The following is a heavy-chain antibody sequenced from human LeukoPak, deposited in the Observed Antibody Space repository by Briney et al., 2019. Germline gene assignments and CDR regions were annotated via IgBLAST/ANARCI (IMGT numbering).Heavy chain of an antibody. CDR1: GFTFSSYS. Sequence: GGSLRLSCAASGFTFSSYSMNWVRQAPGKGLEWVSSISSSSSYIYYADSVKGRFTISRDNAKNSLYLQMNSLRAEDTAVYYCARDRIMDYKRAFDIWGQGTMVTVSS. D-gene: IGHD2-8*01. CDR2: ISSSSSYI. V-gene: IGHV3-21*01. CDR3: ARDRIMDYKRAFDI. J-gene: IGHJ3*02.